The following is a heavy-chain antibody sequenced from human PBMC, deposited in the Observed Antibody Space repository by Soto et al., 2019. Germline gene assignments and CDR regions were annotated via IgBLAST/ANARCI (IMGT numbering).Heavy chain of an antibody. CDR1: VFTVSSNY. CDR3: ARVYYDFWSSYYFDY. CDR2: IYSGGST. V-gene: IGHV3-66*01. Sequence: GGSLRLSCAASVFTVSSNYMSWVRQAPGKGLEWVSVIYSGGSTYYADSVKGRFTISRGNSKNTLYLQMNSLRAEDTAVYYCARVYYDFWSSYYFDYWGQGTLVTVSS. J-gene: IGHJ4*02. D-gene: IGHD3-3*01.